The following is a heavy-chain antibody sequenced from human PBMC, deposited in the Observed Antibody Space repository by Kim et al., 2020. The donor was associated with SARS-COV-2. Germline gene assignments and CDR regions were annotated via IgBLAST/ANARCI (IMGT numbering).Heavy chain of an antibody. J-gene: IGHJ4*01. CDR1: GGSFSGYY. CDR2: INHSGNT. Sequence: SETLSLTCAVYGGSFSGYYWTWIRQPPGKGLEWIGEINHSGNTNYNPSLKSRVTISVDTSKNQFSLRLSSMTAADTAMYYCARTGYSSTEWPLYFDSWG. CDR3: ARTGYSSTEWPLYFDS. V-gene: IGHV4-34*01. D-gene: IGHD6-13*01.